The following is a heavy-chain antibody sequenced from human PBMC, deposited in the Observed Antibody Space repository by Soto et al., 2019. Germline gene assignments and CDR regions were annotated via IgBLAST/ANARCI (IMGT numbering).Heavy chain of an antibody. CDR2: IFYNGTA. Sequence: VQLQQSGPGLVKPSETLSLTCSVSGGSVSSGRFHWGWIRESPGKGLQFIGSIFYNGTANYSPSLKNRVTISIDTSQSQFSLKLVSVAAADTAVYYCARIGGWYDIDFWGQGNLVTVSS. J-gene: IGHJ4*02. CDR1: GGSVSSGRFH. V-gene: IGHV4-61*01. CDR3: ARIGGWYDIDF. D-gene: IGHD6-19*01.